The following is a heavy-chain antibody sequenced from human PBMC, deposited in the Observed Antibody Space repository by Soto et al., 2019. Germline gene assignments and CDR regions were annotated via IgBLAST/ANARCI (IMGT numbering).Heavy chain of an antibody. CDR3: ARAGGEMKFWSGYITIYYYYYMDV. V-gene: IGHV1-8*01. D-gene: IGHD3-3*01. CDR2: MNPNSGNT. Sequence: GASVKVSCKASEYTFTSYDINWVRQATGQGLEWMGWMNPNSGNTGYAQKFQGRVTMTRNTSISTAYMELSSLRSEDTAVYYCARAGGEMKFWSGYITIYYYYYMDVWGKGTTVTVSS. CDR1: EYTFTSYD. J-gene: IGHJ6*03.